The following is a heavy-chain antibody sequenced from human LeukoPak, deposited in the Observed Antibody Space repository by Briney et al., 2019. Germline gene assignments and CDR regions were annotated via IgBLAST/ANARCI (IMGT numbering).Heavy chain of an antibody. J-gene: IGHJ4*02. CDR2: IYYSGST. Sequence: SETLSLTCTVSGGSISSYYWSWIRQPPGKGLEWIGYIYYSGSTNYNPSLKSRVTLSVDTSKNQFSLKLSSVTAADTAVYYCARESGYCSGGSCYPDYWGQGTLITVSS. CDR1: GGSISSYY. V-gene: IGHV4-59*01. CDR3: ARESGYCSGGSCYPDY. D-gene: IGHD2-15*01.